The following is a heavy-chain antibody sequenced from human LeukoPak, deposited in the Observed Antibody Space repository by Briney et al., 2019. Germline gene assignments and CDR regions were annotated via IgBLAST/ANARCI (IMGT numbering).Heavy chain of an antibody. J-gene: IGHJ5*02. D-gene: IGHD4-17*01. CDR2: INHSGST. V-gene: IGHV4-34*01. CDR3: ARHDDYGDYWFDP. CDR1: GVSFRSYS. Sequence: SETLSLTCAVYGVSFRSYSWTWIRQPPGKWLEWIGEINHSGSTNSNPSLKSRVTISVDTSKNQFSLKLSSVTAADTAVYYCARHDDYGDYWFDPWGQGTLVTVSS.